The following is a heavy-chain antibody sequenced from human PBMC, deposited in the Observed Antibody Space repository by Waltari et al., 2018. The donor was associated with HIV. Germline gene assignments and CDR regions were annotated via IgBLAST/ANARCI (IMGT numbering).Heavy chain of an antibody. D-gene: IGHD3-22*01. CDR2: INPNSGGT. Sequence: QVQLVQSGAEVKKPGASVKVSCKASGYTFPGYYMHWVRQAPGQGLEWMGRINPNSGGTNYAQKFQGRVTMTRDTSISTAYMELSRLRSDDTAVYYCARVTWDSSGYYYFDYWGQGTLVTVSS. V-gene: IGHV1-2*06. J-gene: IGHJ4*02. CDR3: ARVTWDSSGYYYFDY. CDR1: GYTFPGYY.